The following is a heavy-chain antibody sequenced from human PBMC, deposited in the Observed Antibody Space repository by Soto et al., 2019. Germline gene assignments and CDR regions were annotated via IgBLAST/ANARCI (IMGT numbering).Heavy chain of an antibody. CDR2: ISSSSSYI. Sequence: GGSLRLSCAASGFTFSTYAMSWVRQAPGKGLEWVSAISSSSSYIYYADSVKGRFTISRDNVENSLYLQMNSLRAGDTAVYYCVRGHCTSMSCYGLGNPTSGTENIYGVDVWGQGTSVTAP. D-gene: IGHD2-2*01. CDR1: GFTFSTYA. J-gene: IGHJ6*02. CDR3: VRGHCTSMSCYGLGNPTSGTENIYGVDV. V-gene: IGHV3-21*01.